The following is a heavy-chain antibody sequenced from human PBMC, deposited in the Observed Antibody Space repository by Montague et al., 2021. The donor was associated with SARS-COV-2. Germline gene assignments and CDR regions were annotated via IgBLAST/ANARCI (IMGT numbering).Heavy chain of an antibody. Sequence: SETLSLTCAVYGGSFSDYHWTWIRQSPGEGLEWIGQINYGGSTKYNPSLESRVTISIDTSKNQFSLKLTSVTAADTAVYYCARGGPGYWGQGTLVTVSS. V-gene: IGHV4-34*01. CDR2: INYGGST. CDR3: ARGGPGY. D-gene: IGHD1-1*01. J-gene: IGHJ4*02. CDR1: GGSFSDYH.